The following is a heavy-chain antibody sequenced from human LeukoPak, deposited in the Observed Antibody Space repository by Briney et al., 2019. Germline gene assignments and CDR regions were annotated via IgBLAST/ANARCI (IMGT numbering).Heavy chain of an antibody. V-gene: IGHV1-46*01. J-gene: IGHJ3*02. D-gene: IGHD2-2*01. CDR2: INPSGGST. CDR3: ARNVVPAAPLDAFDI. Sequence: ASVKVSCKASGYTFTSYYMHWVRQAPGQGLEWMGIINPSGGSTSYAQKFQGRVTMTRGTSTSTVYMELSSLRSEDTAVYYCARNVVPAAPLDAFDIWGQGTMVTVSS. CDR1: GYTFTSYY.